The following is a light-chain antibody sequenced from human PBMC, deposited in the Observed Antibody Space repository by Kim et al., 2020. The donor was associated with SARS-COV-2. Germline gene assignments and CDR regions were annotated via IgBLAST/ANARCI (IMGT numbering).Light chain of an antibody. J-gene: IGLJ3*02. Sequence: SLTCTLRSGINVGTYRIYWYQQKPGSPPQYLLRYKSDSDKQQGSGFPSRFSGSKDASANAGILLISGLQSEDEADYYCMIWHSSAWVFGGGTQLTVL. CDR1: SGINVGTYR. V-gene: IGLV5-45*01. CDR3: MIWHSSAWV. CDR2: YKSDSDK.